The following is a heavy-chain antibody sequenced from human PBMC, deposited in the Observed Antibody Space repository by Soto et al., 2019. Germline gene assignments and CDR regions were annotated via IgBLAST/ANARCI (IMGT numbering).Heavy chain of an antibody. D-gene: IGHD4-17*01. CDR1: VFTFSTYA. J-gene: IGHJ3*02. V-gene: IGHV3-23*01. CDR3: AHPRGYGVFDAYDI. Sequence: GGALRLSCAASVFTFSTYAMSWVRQAPGKGLEWVSAISASGGETYYADSLRGRFTISRDNSINTLYLQMNSLRTEDTAVYYCAHPRGYGVFDAYDIWGQGALVTVSS. CDR2: ISASGGET.